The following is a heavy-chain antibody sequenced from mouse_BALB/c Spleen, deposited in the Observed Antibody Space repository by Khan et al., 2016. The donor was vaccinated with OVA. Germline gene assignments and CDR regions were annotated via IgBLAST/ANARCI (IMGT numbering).Heavy chain of an antibody. J-gene: IGHJ3*01. CDR3: VSRSWFEY. CDR2: IRSKSNNYAT. V-gene: IGHV10-1*02. Sequence: EVQLVESGGGLVQPKGSLKLSCAASGFTFNTYAMNWVRQAPGKGLEWVARIRSKSNNYATYYADSVKDRFTISRDDSQSMLYLQMNNLKTEDTAMYYCVSRSWFEYWGQGTLVTVSA. CDR1: GFTFNTYA.